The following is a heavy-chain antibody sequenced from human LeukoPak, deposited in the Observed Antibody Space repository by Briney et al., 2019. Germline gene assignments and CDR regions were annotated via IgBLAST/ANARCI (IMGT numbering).Heavy chain of an antibody. J-gene: IGHJ4*02. CDR2: IYYSGSS. CDR1: GGSLSGYY. Sequence: PSETLSLTCTVSGGSLSGYYWSWIRQPPGKGLEWIGYIYYSGSSNYNPSLKSRVTISGDTSNNQFSLKLSSVTAADTAVYYCASGDAGIARFDYWGQGTLVTVSS. V-gene: IGHV4-59*08. CDR3: ASGDAGIARFDY. D-gene: IGHD6-13*01.